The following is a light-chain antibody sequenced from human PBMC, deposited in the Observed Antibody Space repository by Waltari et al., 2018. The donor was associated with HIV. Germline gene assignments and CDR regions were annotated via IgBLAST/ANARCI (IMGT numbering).Light chain of an antibody. V-gene: IGLV2-23*02. CDR2: EVS. Sequence: QSALTQPASVSGSPGQSITISCTGTSSDVGGYNLVSWYQQHPGKAPKLMIYEVSKRASGVSNRFSGSKSGNTASLTISGLHAEDEADYYCCAYAGSTTYVIFGGGTKLTVL. CDR3: CAYAGSTTYVI. CDR1: SSDVGGYNL. J-gene: IGLJ2*01.